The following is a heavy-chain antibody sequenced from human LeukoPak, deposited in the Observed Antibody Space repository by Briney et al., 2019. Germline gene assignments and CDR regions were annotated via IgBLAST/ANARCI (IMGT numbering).Heavy chain of an antibody. J-gene: IGHJ6*02. Sequence: PGGSLRLSCAASGFTFSNAWMSWVRQAPGKGLEWVGRIKSKADGGTTDYAAPVKGRFTISRDDSKNTLYLQMNSLKTEDTAVYYCTTDPGVPLVGATNYYYGMDVWSQGTTVTVSS. D-gene: IGHD1-26*01. CDR2: IKSKADGGTT. CDR1: GFTFSNAW. CDR3: TTDPGVPLVGATNYYYGMDV. V-gene: IGHV3-15*01.